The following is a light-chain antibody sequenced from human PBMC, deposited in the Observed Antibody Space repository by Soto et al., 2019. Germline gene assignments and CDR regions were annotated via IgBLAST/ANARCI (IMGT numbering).Light chain of an antibody. J-gene: IGLJ2*01. V-gene: IGLV2-23*01. Sequence: QSALTQPASVSGSPGQSITISCSGTSSDVGSYNLVSWYQQHPGKAPKVMIYEGNKRPSGVSNRFSGSKSGNTASLTISGLQADDDAEYYCCSYAGSVTFVIFGGGTKLTVL. CDR3: CSYAGSVTFVI. CDR2: EGN. CDR1: SSDVGSYNL.